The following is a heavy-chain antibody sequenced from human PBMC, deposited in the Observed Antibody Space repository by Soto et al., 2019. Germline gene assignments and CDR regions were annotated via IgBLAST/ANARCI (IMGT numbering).Heavy chain of an antibody. J-gene: IGHJ3*02. CDR3: TLGSWSAETFEI. V-gene: IGHV1-69*02. D-gene: IGHD6-13*01. Sequence: QVQLVQSGAEVKKPGSSVKVSCKASGGTFSTYTIIWVRQAPGQGLEWMGRILPMLDITNSAQRFQGRVTITADKSTSTAYLELISLRSEDTAVYYCTLGSWSAETFEIWGRGTMVTVSS. CDR1: GGTFSTYT. CDR2: ILPMLDIT.